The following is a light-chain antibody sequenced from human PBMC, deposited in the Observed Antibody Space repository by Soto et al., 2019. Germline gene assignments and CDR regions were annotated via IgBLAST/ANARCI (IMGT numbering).Light chain of an antibody. CDR2: DST. CDR1: QGIHTS. Sequence: VLKQSPSALSLSPGERATLSCRAGQGIHTSLAWYQQKSGKPPRLVIYDSTLRANGVPDRFGGSRSGTEFTLTINSLEPEDFAVYYCQQRNVWPPITFGQGTRLEI. V-gene: IGKV3-11*01. J-gene: IGKJ5*01. CDR3: QQRNVWPPIT.